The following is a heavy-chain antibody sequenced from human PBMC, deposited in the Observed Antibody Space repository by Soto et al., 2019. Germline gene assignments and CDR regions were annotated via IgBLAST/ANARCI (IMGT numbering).Heavy chain of an antibody. CDR3: ARNSFSYSGSSFDY. CDR1: GGSISSSRFY. J-gene: IGHJ4*02. D-gene: IGHD1-26*01. V-gene: IGHV4-39*01. CDR2: IYYSGST. Sequence: XATLSLSCTVSGGSISSSRFYWGWIRQPPGKGLEWIGSIYYSGSTYYNPSLKSRVTISVDTSKNQFSLKLSSVTAADTAVYYCARNSFSYSGSSFDYWGQGTLVTVSS.